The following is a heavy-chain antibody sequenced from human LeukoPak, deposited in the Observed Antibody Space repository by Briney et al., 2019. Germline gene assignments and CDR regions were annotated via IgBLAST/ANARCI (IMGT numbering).Heavy chain of an antibody. CDR2: IDSGATDI. CDR3: ARDSTPPQLIDF. Sequence: GGSLRLSCAASGFRFGIYAMNWVRQAPGKGLEWISYIDSGATDILYADSVKGRFTISRDDAKNSLFLQMTSLRAGDTAVYYCARDSTPPQLIDFRGQGTQVTVSA. CDR1: GFRFGIYA. V-gene: IGHV3-21*05. J-gene: IGHJ4*02. D-gene: IGHD1-1*01.